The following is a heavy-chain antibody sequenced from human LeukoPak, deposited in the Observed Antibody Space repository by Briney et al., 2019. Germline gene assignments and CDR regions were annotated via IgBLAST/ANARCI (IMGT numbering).Heavy chain of an antibody. CDR3: ARGPPGGLRFLEWSSPLDS. CDR2: INPNTGGT. J-gene: IGHJ4*02. D-gene: IGHD3-3*01. V-gene: IGHV1-2*02. CDR1: GYTFTGYY. Sequence: ASVKVSCKASGYTFTGYYMHWVRQAPGQGLEWMGWINPNTGGTTHAHKFQGRVTMTRDTSISTAFMELSRLRSDDTAVYYCARGPPGGLRFLEWSSPLDSWGQGTLVTVSS.